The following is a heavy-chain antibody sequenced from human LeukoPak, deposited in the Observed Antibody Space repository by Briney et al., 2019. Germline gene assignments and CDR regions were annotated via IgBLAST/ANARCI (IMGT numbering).Heavy chain of an antibody. J-gene: IGHJ3*02. D-gene: IGHD5-12*01. CDR2: ISSNGGST. V-gene: IGHV3-64*01. Sequence: PGGSLRLSCAASGFTFSSYAMHWVRQAPAKGLEYVSAISSNGGSTYYDNSVKVRFTIFRDNSKNTLYLQMRNLRAEDMAVYYCARVRHSGYVGDAFDIWGQETMVTVSS. CDR3: ARVRHSGYVGDAFDI. CDR1: GFTFSSYA.